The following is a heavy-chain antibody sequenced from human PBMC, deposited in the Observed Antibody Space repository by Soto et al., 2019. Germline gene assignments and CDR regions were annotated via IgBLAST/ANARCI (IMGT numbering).Heavy chain of an antibody. D-gene: IGHD1-1*01. J-gene: IGHJ4*02. CDR3: ARGGHGDNSWSFDY. V-gene: IGHV1-69*01. Sequence: QVHLVQSGAEVKKPGSSLKVSCTASGATFRSYAVTWVRQAPGQGLGWVGGFIPLFGSTNYALDFQGRLTMSADESRTTVYMELSSLRSEDTAVYFCARGGHGDNSWSFDYWGQGTLVTVSS. CDR1: GATFRSYA. CDR2: FIPLFGST.